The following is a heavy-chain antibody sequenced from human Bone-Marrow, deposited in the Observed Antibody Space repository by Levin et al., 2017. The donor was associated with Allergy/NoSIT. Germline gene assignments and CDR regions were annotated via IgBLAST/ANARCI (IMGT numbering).Heavy chain of an antibody. D-gene: IGHD6-6*01. J-gene: IGHJ6*03. Sequence: SVKVSCKASGGTFSSYAISWVRQAPGQGLEWMGGIIPIFGTANYAQKFQGRVTITADESTSTAYMELSSLRSEDTAVYYCARKSIAARPDHYYYYMDVWGKGTTVTVSS. CDR2: IIPIFGTA. CDR3: ARKSIAARPDHYYYYMDV. V-gene: IGHV1-69*13. CDR1: GGTFSSYA.